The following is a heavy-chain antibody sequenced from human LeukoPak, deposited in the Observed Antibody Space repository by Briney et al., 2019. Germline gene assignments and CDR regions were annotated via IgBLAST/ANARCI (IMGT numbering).Heavy chain of an antibody. J-gene: IGHJ4*02. CDR1: GFTFTDDY. CDR2: ISSSGYTK. CDR3: ARIAAAGTV. Sequence: GGSLRLSCAASGFTFTDDYMSWIRQAPGKGLEWVSYISSSGYTKYYADSLKGRFTISRDNAKKTLYLQINSLRAEDTAVYYCARIAAAGTVWGQGTLVTVSS. V-gene: IGHV3-11*04. D-gene: IGHD6-13*01.